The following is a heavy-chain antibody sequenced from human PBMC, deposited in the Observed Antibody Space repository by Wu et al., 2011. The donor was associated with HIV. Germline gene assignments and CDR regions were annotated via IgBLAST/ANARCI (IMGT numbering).Heavy chain of an antibody. V-gene: IGHV5-51*01. Sequence: VQLVQSGAEVKKPGESLRISCKGSGYSFTDYWIVWVRQMPGKGPEWMGVIYPADSDTRYSPSFQGQVTISADKSINTAYLQWNNVKASDTAMYYCARQPWRSRSWSGGMDVVGPRDHGHRLL. CDR2: IYPADSDT. D-gene: IGHD6-13*01. J-gene: IGHJ6*02. CDR3: ARQPWRSRSWSGGMDV. CDR1: GYSFTDYW.